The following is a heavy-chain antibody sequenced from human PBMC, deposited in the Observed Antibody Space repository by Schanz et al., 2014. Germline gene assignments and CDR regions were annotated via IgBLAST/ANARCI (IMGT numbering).Heavy chain of an antibody. J-gene: IGHJ4*02. CDR3: AKIERNED. V-gene: IGHV3-23*01. Sequence: EVQLLESGGGLVQPGGSLRLSCAASGFTFSSYAMSWVRQAPGKGLEWVSGFDAHDGRAYYADSAKGRFTISRDNSKSTLYVEMNSLRVEDTAVYFCAKIERNEDWGQGTLVTVSS. CDR2: FDAHDGRA. CDR1: GFTFSSYA. D-gene: IGHD1-1*01.